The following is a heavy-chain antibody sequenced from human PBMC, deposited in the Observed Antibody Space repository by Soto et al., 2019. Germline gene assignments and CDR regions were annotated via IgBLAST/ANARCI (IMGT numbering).Heavy chain of an antibody. CDR3: ARKSRQAGTVDY. D-gene: IGHD6-13*01. CDR2: ISSSSSYT. Sequence: QVQLVESGGGLVKPGGSLRLSCAASGFTFSDYYMSWIRQAPGKGLERVSYISSSSSYTNYADSVKGRFTISRDNAKNSLYLQMNSLRAEDTAVYYCARKSRQAGTVDYWGQGTLVTVSS. CDR1: GFTFSDYY. J-gene: IGHJ4*02. V-gene: IGHV3-11*06.